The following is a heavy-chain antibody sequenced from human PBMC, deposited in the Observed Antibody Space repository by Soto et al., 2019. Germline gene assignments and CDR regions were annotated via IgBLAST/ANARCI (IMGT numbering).Heavy chain of an antibody. CDR2: IYYSGIT. CDR3: ASLQARQYYHGVDV. Sequence: SETLSLTCTVSGDSISYYYLNWIRQPPGKGLEWIAHIYYSGITSYNPSLKSRGTISVDTSKNQISLKLGSVTAAHTAAYYCASLQARQYYHGVDVWGQGTTVTVSS. CDR1: GDSISYYY. V-gene: IGHV4-59*12. J-gene: IGHJ6*02.